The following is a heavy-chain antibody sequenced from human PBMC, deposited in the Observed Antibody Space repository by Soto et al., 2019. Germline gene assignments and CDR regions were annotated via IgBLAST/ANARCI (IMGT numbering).Heavy chain of an antibody. CDR3: ARDLAVGWFDP. CDR2: INVYNGNK. J-gene: IGHJ5*02. Sequence: QVQLVQSGAEVKKPGASVKVSCKTSGYTFRSYSISWVRQAPGQGLEWLGWINVYNGNKKYAQNLRGRVTMTTDTSTSTAYMELRSLRSDDTAVYYCARDLAVGWFDPWGQGTLVTVSS. V-gene: IGHV1-18*01. CDR1: GYTFRSYS. D-gene: IGHD2-2*01.